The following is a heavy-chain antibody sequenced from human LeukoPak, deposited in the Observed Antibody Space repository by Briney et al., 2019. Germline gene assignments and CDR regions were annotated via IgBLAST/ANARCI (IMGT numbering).Heavy chain of an antibody. J-gene: IGHJ4*02. Sequence: SETLSLTCTVSGGSISSGGYYWSWIRQHPGKGLEWIGYIYYSGSTYYNPSLKSRVTISVDTSKNQFSLKLSSVTAADTAVYYCARTTVTQEIDYWGQGTLVTVSS. CDR3: ARTTVTQEIDY. CDR2: IYYSGST. D-gene: IGHD4-17*01. V-gene: IGHV4-31*03. CDR1: GGSISSGGYY.